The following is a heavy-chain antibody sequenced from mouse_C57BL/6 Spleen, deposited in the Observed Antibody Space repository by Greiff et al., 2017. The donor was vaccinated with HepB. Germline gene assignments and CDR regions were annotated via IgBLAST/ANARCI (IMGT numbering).Heavy chain of an antibody. CDR3: TTIYYDGRAWYFDV. CDR1: GFTFSNYW. J-gene: IGHJ1*03. V-gene: IGHV6-3*01. Sequence: EVQLVESGGGLVQPGGSMKLSCVASGFTFSNYWMNWVRQSPEKGLEWVAQIRLKSDNYATHYAESVKGRFTISRDDSKSSVYLQMNNLRAEDTGIYYCTTIYYDGRAWYFDVWGTGTTVTVSS. D-gene: IGHD1-1*01. CDR2: IRLKSDNYAT.